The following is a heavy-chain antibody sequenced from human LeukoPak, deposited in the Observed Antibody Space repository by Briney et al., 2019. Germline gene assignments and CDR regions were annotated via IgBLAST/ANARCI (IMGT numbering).Heavy chain of an antibody. Sequence: SVKVSCKASGGTFSSYAISWVRQAPGQGLEWMGGIIPIFGTANYAQKFQGRVTITADKSTSTAYTELSSLRSEDTAVYYCASNPLGSLDYWGQGTLVTVSS. J-gene: IGHJ4*02. CDR2: IIPIFGTA. V-gene: IGHV1-69*06. CDR1: GGTFSSYA. D-gene: IGHD3-16*01. CDR3: ASNPLGSLDY.